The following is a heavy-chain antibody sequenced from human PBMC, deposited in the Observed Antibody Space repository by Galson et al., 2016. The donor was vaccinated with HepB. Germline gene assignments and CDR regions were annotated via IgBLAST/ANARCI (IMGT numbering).Heavy chain of an antibody. V-gene: IGHV1-45*02. CDR1: GYSFTHRY. J-gene: IGHJ5*02. D-gene: IGHD3-10*01. Sequence: SVKVSCKASGYSFTHRYLHWVRQAPGQALEWMGWITPFNGNTNHAQKFQDRVTITRDRSMSIAYMDLSSLRSEDTAVYYCARGGGITMVRGVMPGWFDPWGQGTLVTVSS. CDR2: ITPFNGNT. CDR3: ARGGGITMVRGVMPGWFDP.